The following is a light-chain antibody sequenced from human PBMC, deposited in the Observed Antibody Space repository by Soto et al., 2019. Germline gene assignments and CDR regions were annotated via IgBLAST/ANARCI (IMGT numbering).Light chain of an antibody. CDR2: AAS. CDR3: LQYYNYPWT. CDR1: QAISND. V-gene: IGKV1-6*01. Sequence: AIQMTQSPSSLSASVGDRVTITCRASQAISNDLGWYQEKPGQAPKLLIYAASNLQSGVPTRFSGSGSGTDFTLTIRSLQPEDFATYYCLQYYNYPWTFGQGTKVEI. J-gene: IGKJ1*01.